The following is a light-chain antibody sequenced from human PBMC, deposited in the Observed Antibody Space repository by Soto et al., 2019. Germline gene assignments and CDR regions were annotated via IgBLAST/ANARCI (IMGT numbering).Light chain of an antibody. CDR1: QSVSSSY. J-gene: IGKJ4*01. CDR3: QQYGSSTRLT. Sequence: EIVLTQSPGTLSLSPGERATLSCRASQSVSSSYLAWYQQKPGQAPRLLIYGASSRATGIPDRFSGSGSGTDFTLTISRLEPEDFALYSCQQYGSSTRLTFGGGTKVEIK. V-gene: IGKV3-20*01. CDR2: GAS.